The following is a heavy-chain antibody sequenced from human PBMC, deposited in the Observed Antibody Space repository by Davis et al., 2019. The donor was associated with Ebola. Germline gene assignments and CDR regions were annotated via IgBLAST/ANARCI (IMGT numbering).Heavy chain of an antibody. CDR2: ISCRGSGT. V-gene: IGHV3-23*01. Sequence: PGGSLRLSCAASGFTFSSYAMKWVRQGPGKGLEWVSSISCRGSGTYYADSVRGRFTIARNNSKHPLYLQMNSLRAEDTAVYYCAKASERDWLRMPLDYWGQGTLVTVSS. CDR3: AKASERDWLRMPLDY. J-gene: IGHJ4*02. CDR1: GFTFSSYA. D-gene: IGHD5-12*01.